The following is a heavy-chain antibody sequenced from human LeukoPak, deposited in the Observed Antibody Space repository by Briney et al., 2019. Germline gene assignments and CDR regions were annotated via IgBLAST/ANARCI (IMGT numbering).Heavy chain of an antibody. V-gene: IGHV3-23*01. J-gene: IGHJ6*04. Sequence: GGSLRLSCAASGFTFSSYAMSWVRQAPGKGLEWVSAISGSGGSTCYADSVKGRFTISRDNSKNTLYLQMNSLRAEDTAVYYCAKEASRENYYYYGMDVWGKGITVTVSS. CDR2: ISGSGGST. CDR1: GFTFSSYA. D-gene: IGHD1-26*01. CDR3: AKEASRENYYYYGMDV.